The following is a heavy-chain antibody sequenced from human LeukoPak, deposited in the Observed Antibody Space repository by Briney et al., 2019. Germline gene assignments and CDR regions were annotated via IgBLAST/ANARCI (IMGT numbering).Heavy chain of an antibody. V-gene: IGHV3-23*01. CDR3: AKDLRGRVALADY. CDR2: ISGNGDNT. CDR1: GFTFSTYA. Sequence: GSLRLSCAASGFTFSTYAMSWVRQAPGKGLEWVSAISGNGDNTYYADSVKGRFTISRDNSKNTLYLQMNSLRADDTALYYCAKDLRGRVALADYWGQGTLVTVSS. J-gene: IGHJ4*02. D-gene: IGHD2-8*02.